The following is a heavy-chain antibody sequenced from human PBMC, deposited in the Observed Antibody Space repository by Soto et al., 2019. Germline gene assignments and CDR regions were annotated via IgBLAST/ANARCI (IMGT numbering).Heavy chain of an antibody. Sequence: QLHLVQSGAVVKKPGASVTVSCSASGYPVTAYYMHWVRQAPGRGLEWMGGINPATGAAKYTQTFQGRVTMPRDTSTSTVFMELSGLTSEPTAVFYCARGGGVGVAGSAAFDMWGQGTLVTVSS. V-gene: IGHV1-2*02. CDR3: ARGGGVGVAGSAAFDM. CDR2: INPATGAA. J-gene: IGHJ3*02. CDR1: GYPVTAYY. D-gene: IGHD3-3*01.